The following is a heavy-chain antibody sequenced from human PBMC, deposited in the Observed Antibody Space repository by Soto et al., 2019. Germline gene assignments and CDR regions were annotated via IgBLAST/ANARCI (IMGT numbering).Heavy chain of an antibody. V-gene: IGHV3-30-3*01. CDR3: ARDPYYDFWSGYYTGNNTDY. J-gene: IGHJ4*02. D-gene: IGHD3-3*01. Sequence: PGGSRRLSCAASGFTFSSYAMHWVRQAPGKGLEGVAVISYDGSNKYYADSVKGRFTISRDNSKNTLYLQMNSLRAEDTAVYYCARDPYYDFWSGYYTGNNTDYWGQATLVTVSS. CDR2: ISYDGSNK. CDR1: GFTFSSYA.